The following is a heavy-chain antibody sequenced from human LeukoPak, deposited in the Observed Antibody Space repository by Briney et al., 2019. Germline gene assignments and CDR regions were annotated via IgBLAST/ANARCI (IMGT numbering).Heavy chain of an antibody. V-gene: IGHV4-59*01. Sequence: SETLSLTCTASGGSISSYYWSWIRQPPGKGLEWIGYIYYSGSTNYNPSLKSRVTISVDTSKNQFSLKLSSVTAADTAVYYCARAEGDYYGMDVWVQGTTVTVSS. J-gene: IGHJ6*02. D-gene: IGHD1-14*01. CDR2: IYYSGST. CDR3: ARAEGDYYGMDV. CDR1: GGSISSYY.